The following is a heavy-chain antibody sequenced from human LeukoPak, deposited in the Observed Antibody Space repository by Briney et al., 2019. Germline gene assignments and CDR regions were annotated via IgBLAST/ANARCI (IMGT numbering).Heavy chain of an antibody. J-gene: IGHJ4*02. CDR2: ISGSGGST. CDR3: AKDIVVVPAGMGGYFDY. CDR1: GFTFSSYA. V-gene: IGHV3-23*01. D-gene: IGHD2-2*01. Sequence: GGSLRLSCAASGFTFSSYAMSWVRQAPGKGLEWVSAISGSGGSTYYADSVKGRFTIFRDNSKNTLYLQMNSLRAEDTAVYYCAKDIVVVPAGMGGYFDYWGQGTLVTVSS.